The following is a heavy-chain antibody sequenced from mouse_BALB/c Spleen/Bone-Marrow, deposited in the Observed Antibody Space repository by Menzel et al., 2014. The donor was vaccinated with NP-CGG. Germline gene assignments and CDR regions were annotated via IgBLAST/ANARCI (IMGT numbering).Heavy chain of an antibody. CDR1: GYTFTSYY. CDR2: INPSNGGT. J-gene: IGHJ3*01. D-gene: IGHD2-14*01. CDR3: TRGGAYYRYTSFAY. Sequence: QVQLQQPGAELVKPGASVKLSCTASGYTFTSYYMYWVKQRPGQGLEWIGEINPSNGGTNFNEKFKSKATLTVDKSSSTAYMQLSSLTSEDSAVYYCTRGGAYYRYTSFAYWGQGTLVTVSA. V-gene: IGHV1S81*02.